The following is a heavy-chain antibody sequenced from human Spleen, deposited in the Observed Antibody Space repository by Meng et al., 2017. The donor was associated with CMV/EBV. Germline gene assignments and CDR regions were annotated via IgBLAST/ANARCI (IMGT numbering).Heavy chain of an antibody. CDR2: ISSTERTL. V-gene: IGHV3-48*03. CDR1: GFTFNNYE. Sequence: GESLKISCAASGFTFNNYEMNWVRQAPGKGLEWVSYISSTERTLYYADSVKGRFTISRDNAKNSLYLQMNSLRVEDTAVYYCAKVATHYFDYWGQGTLVTVSS. J-gene: IGHJ4*02. CDR3: AKVATHYFDY.